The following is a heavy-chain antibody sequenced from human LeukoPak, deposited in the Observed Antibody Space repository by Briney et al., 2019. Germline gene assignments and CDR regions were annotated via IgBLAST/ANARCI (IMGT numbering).Heavy chain of an antibody. V-gene: IGHV4-38-2*02. J-gene: IGHJ6*03. Sequence: SETLSLTCTVSGYSITSAYYWGWIRPPPGKGLEWIGEINHSGSTNYNPSLKSRVTISGDTSKNQFSLKLSSVTAADTAVYYCARRDAYGSGSYFYYYYYMDVWGKGTTVTISS. CDR3: ARRDAYGSGSYFYYYYYMDV. D-gene: IGHD3-10*01. CDR1: GYSITSAYY. CDR2: INHSGST.